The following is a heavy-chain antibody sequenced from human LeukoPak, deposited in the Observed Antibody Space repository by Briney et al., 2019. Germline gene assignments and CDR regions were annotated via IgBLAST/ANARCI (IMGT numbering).Heavy chain of an antibody. D-gene: IGHD3-22*01. CDR3: AKDDHYYDSSGYPQGKFDY. Sequence: PGGSLRLSCAASGFTFSSYAMSWVRQAPGKGLEWVSAISGSGGSTYYADSVKGRFTISRDNSKITLYLQMNSLRAEDTAVYYCAKDDHYYDSSGYPQGKFDYWGQGTLVTVSS. CDR1: GFTFSSYA. J-gene: IGHJ4*02. CDR2: ISGSGGST. V-gene: IGHV3-23*01.